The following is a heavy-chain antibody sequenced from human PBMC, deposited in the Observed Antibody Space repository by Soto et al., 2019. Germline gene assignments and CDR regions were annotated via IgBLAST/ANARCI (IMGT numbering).Heavy chain of an antibody. CDR1: GYSFTNYW. J-gene: IGHJ4*02. CDR3: ARHFRGWLQGTFDY. V-gene: IGHV5-51*01. Sequence: PGESVKISCXASGYSFTNYWIGWVRQMPGKGLEWMGIIYPRDSDTRYSPSFQGQVTISADKSINTAYLQWSSLKASDTAMYYCARHFRGWLQGTFDYWGQGTLVTVSS. CDR2: IYPRDSDT. D-gene: IGHD6-19*01.